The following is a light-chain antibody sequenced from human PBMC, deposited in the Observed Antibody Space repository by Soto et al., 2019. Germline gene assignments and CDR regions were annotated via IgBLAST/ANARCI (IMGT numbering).Light chain of an antibody. CDR3: QVRRTCAMA. J-gene: IGKJ5*01. CDR1: QSVSSY. V-gene: IGKV3-11*01. CDR2: DAS. Sequence: VWRLSAPKRAVSGRSIAIRACRASQSVSSYLAWYQQKPGQAPRLLIYDASNRATCFPARFSRPGCGAVSTLIINRLDPQACAVYICQVRRTCAMAFGRGTRLEIK.